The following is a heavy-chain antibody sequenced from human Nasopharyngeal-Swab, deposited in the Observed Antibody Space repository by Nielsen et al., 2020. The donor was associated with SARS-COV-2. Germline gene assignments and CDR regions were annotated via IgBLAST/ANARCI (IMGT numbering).Heavy chain of an antibody. J-gene: IGHJ4*02. CDR2: IYYSGST. CDR3: ASANYYYDSSGYYGN. D-gene: IGHD3-22*01. V-gene: IGHV4-39*07. Sequence: SETLSLTCTVSGGSISSSSYYWGWIRQPPGKGLEWIGSIYYSGSTYYNPSLKSRVTISVDTSKNQFSLKLSSVTAADTAVYYCASANYYYDSSGYYGNWGQGTLVTVSS. CDR1: GGSISSSSYY.